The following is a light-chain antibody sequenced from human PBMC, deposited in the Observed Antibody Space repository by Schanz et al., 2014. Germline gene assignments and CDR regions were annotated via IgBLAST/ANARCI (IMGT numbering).Light chain of an antibody. V-gene: IGKV3-20*01. CDR3: QQYGDSPFT. J-gene: IGKJ3*01. CDR2: GAS. Sequence: EIVLTQSPGTLSLSLGEGATLSCRASQSVFNNYLAWFQQKPGQAPRLLIFGASSRATGIPDRFSASGSGTDFTLTITRLEPEDFAVYFCQQYGDSPFTFGPGTKVDIK. CDR1: QSVFNNY.